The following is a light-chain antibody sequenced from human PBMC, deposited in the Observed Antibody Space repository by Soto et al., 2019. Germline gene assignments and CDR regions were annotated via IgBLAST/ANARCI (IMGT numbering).Light chain of an antibody. CDR3: QQRSNWPLT. Sequence: EIVLTQSPVTLSLSPGDTATLSCRASESVVRYLAWYQQKPGQAPSLLMYDTSKRATGIPARFSGSGYGRDFTLTISSLEPEDFAVYYCQQRSNWPLTFGGGTKVEIK. J-gene: IGKJ4*01. CDR2: DTS. V-gene: IGKV3-11*02. CDR1: ESVVRY.